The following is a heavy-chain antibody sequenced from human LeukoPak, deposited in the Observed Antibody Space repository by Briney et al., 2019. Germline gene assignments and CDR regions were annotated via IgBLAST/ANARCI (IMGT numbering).Heavy chain of an antibody. CDR3: ARDSMIVVY. CDR2: ISSRSRTI. J-gene: IGHJ4*02. Sequence: PGGSLRLSCAASGFNFNSYSMNWLRQAPGKGLEWVSYISSRSRTIYYADSVKGRFTISRDNAKKSLYLQMNSLRAEDTAVYYCARDSMIVVYWGQGTLVTVSS. V-gene: IGHV3-48*01. D-gene: IGHD3-22*01. CDR1: GFNFNSYS.